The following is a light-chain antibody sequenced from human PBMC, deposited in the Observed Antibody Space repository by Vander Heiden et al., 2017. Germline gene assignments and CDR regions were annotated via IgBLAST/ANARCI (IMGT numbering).Light chain of an antibody. Sequence: QSALTQPPSASGSPGQSVTISCTGTSSDVGGYNFVSWYQQHPGKAPKRMIYEVTKRPSGVPDRFSGSKSGNTASLTVSGLQAEDEADYYCSSYAGSSTYVFGIGTKVTVL. CDR2: EVT. V-gene: IGLV2-8*01. CDR1: SSDVGGYNF. CDR3: SSYAGSSTYV. J-gene: IGLJ1*01.